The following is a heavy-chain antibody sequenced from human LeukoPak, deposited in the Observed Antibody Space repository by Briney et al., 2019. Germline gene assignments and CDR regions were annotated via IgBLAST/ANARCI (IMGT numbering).Heavy chain of an antibody. CDR1: GGSISSGSYY. D-gene: IGHD3-10*01. CDR2: IYTSGST. Sequence: SETLSLTCTVSGGSISSGSYYWSWIRQPAGKGLEWIGRIYTSGSTNYNPSLKSRVTISVDTSKNQFSLKLSSVTAADTAVYYCARSYYGSGSYYPTTDYWGQGTLVTVSS. CDR3: ARSYYGSGSYYPTTDY. V-gene: IGHV4-61*02. J-gene: IGHJ4*02.